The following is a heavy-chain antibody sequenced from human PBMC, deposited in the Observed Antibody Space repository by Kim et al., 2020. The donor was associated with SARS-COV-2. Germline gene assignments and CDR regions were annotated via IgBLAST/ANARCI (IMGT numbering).Heavy chain of an antibody. J-gene: IGHJ5*02. CDR2: IYYSGST. CDR3: ARHDPGWTYGDYLNWFDP. CDR1: GGSISSSSYY. D-gene: IGHD4-17*01. Sequence: SETLSLTCTVSGGSISSSSYYWGWIRQPPGKGLEWIGSIYYSGSTYYNPSLKSRVTISVDTSKNQFSLKLSSVTAADTAVYYCARHDPGWTYGDYLNWFDPWGQGTLVTVSS. V-gene: IGHV4-39*01.